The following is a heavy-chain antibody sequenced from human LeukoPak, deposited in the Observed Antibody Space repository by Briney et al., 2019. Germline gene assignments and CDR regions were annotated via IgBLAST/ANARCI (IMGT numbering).Heavy chain of an antibody. V-gene: IGHV4-4*07. D-gene: IGHD3-10*01. J-gene: IGHJ5*02. Sequence: SETLSLTCTVSGGAISSYYWSWIRQPAAKGLEWIGRIYTTGRTDYSASLKSRVTMSVDTSNNQFSLKLSSVTAADTAVYYCARDLPSYYFDSGNMFDPWGQGILVPSPQ. CDR1: GGAISSYY. CDR3: ARDLPSYYFDSGNMFDP. CDR2: IYTTGRT.